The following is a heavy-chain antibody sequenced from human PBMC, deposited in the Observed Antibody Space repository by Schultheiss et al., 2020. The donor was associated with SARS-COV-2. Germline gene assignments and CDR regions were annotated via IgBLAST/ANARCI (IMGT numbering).Heavy chain of an antibody. V-gene: IGHV1-18*01. CDR1: GYTFTSYG. J-gene: IGHJ5*02. CDR2: ISAYNGNT. Sequence: ASVKVSCKASGYTFTSYGISWVRQAPGQGLEWMGWISAYNGNTNYAQKLQGRVTMTTDTSTSTAYMELRSLRSDDTAVYYCARDPLGSDTAMVTRWFDPWGQGTLVTVS. CDR3: ARDPLGSDTAMVTRWFDP. D-gene: IGHD5-18*01.